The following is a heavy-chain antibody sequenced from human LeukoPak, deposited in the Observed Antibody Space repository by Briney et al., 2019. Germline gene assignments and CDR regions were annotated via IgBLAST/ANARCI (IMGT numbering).Heavy chain of an antibody. J-gene: IGHJ6*03. D-gene: IGHD3-3*01. CDR3: ARVYTDFWSGYYPYYYYYMDV. V-gene: IGHV4-59*01. Sequence: PSETLSLTCTVSGGSISSYYWSWIRQPPGKGLEWIGYIYYSGSTNYNPSLKSRVTISVDTSKNQFSLKLSSETAADTAVYYCARVYTDFWSGYYPYYYYYMDVWGKGTTVTVSS. CDR1: GGSISSYY. CDR2: IYYSGST.